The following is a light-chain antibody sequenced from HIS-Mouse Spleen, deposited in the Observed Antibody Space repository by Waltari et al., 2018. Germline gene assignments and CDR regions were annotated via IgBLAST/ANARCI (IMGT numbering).Light chain of an antibody. Sequence: DIQMTQSPSTLSASVGNRVTITCRASQSISSWLAWYQQKPGKAPKLLIYKASSLESEVPSRFSGSGSGTEFTLTISSLQPDDFATYYCQQYNSYWTFGQGTKVEIK. V-gene: IGKV1-5*03. J-gene: IGKJ1*01. CDR2: KAS. CDR1: QSISSW. CDR3: QQYNSYWT.